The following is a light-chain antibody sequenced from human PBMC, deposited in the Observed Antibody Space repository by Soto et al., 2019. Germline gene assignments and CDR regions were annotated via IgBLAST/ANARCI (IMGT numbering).Light chain of an antibody. Sequence: QSVLTQPASVSGSPGQSITISCTGTSSDVGSYNLVSWYQQHPGKAPKLMIYEVSKRPSGVSNRFSGSKSGNTASLTISGLQAEDEADYYCCSYAGSSPYVFGTGTQLTVL. CDR2: EVS. V-gene: IGLV2-23*02. J-gene: IGLJ1*01. CDR1: SSDVGSYNL. CDR3: CSYAGSSPYV.